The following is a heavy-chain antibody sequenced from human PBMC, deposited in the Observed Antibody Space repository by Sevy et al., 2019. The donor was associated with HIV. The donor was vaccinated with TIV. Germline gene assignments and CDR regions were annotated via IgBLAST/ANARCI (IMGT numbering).Heavy chain of an antibody. Sequence: ASVKVSCKASGGTFSSYAISWVRQAPGQGLEWMGGIIPIFGTANYAQKLQGRVTITADESTSTAYMELSSLRSEDTAVYYCARETKTSHSDAFDIWGQGTMVTVSS. J-gene: IGHJ3*02. V-gene: IGHV1-69*13. CDR1: GGTFSSYA. CDR3: ARETKTSHSDAFDI. D-gene: IGHD2-2*01. CDR2: IIPIFGTA.